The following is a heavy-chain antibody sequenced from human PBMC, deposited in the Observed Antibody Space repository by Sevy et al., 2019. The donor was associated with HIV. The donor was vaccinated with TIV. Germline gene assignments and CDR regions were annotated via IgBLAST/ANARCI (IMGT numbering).Heavy chain of an antibody. J-gene: IGHJ5*02. D-gene: IGHD3-22*01. CDR1: GYTFTSFG. CDR2: ISVYNGKT. V-gene: IGHV1-18*01. Sequence: ASVKVSCKASGYTFTSFGISWVRQAPGKGLEWVGWISVYNGKTNYAQKLQGRVTMTTDTSTGTAYMELKSLRSDDTAVYYCARRGASDFDTSGFLSPWGQGTLVTVSS. CDR3: ARRGASDFDTSGFLSP.